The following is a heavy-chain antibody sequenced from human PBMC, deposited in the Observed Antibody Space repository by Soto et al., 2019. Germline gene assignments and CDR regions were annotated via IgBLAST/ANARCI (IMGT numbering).Heavy chain of an antibody. CDR1: GDTFSSYA. D-gene: IGHD2-2*01. J-gene: IGHJ6*02. V-gene: IGHV1-69*12. Sequence: QVQLVQSGADVKKPGSSVKVSYKASGDTFSSYAISWVRQAPEQGLEWMGGIIPFFDTANYAQQFQGRVTITADESTSTAYMELSSLRSEDTAVYYCARHDCISSSCYYYYYYVMDVWGQGTTVTVSS. CDR3: ARHDCISSSCYYYYYYVMDV. CDR2: IIPFFDTA.